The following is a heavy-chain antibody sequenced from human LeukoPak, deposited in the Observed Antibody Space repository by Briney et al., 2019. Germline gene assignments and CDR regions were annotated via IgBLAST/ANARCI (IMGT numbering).Heavy chain of an antibody. CDR3: ARDPGDTAMVTNGDDAFDI. CDR2: ISSSGSTI. CDR1: GFTFSDYY. J-gene: IGHJ3*02. V-gene: IGHV3-11*01. D-gene: IGHD5-18*01. Sequence: GGSLRLSCAASGFTFSDYYMSWIRQAPGKGLEWVSYISSSGSTIYYADSGKGRFAISRDNAKNSLYLQMNRLRAEDTAVYYCARDPGDTAMVTNGDDAFDIWGQGTMVTVSS.